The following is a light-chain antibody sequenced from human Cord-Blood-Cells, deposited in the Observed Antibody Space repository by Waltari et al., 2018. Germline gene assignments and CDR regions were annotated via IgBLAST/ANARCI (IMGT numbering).Light chain of an antibody. J-gene: IGLJ3*02. CDR2: EDS. CDR3: YSTDSSGNHSWV. V-gene: IGLV3-10*01. CDR1: ALPKIY. Sequence: SYELTQPPSVSVSPGQTARITCYGDALPKIYAVWEQQKSGQAPVLVIYEDSKRPSGIPERFSGSSSGTMATLTISGAQVEDEADYYCYSTDSSGNHSWVFGGGTKLTVL.